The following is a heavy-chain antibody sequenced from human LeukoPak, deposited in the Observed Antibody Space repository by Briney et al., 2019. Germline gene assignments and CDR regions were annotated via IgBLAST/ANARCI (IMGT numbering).Heavy chain of an antibody. J-gene: IGHJ4*02. D-gene: IGHD5-24*01. CDR3: ARRNGCNSDY. Sequence: SETLSLTCAVYGGSFSGYYWSWIRQPPGKGLEWIGEINHSGSTNYNPSLKSRVTISVDTSKNQFSLKLSSVTAADTAVYYCARRNGCNSDYWGQGTLVTVSS. V-gene: IGHV4-34*01. CDR1: GGSFSGYY. CDR2: INHSGST.